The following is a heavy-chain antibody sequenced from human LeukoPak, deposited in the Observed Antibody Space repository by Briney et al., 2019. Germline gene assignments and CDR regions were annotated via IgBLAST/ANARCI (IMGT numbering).Heavy chain of an antibody. J-gene: IGHJ3*02. Sequence: KSGGSLRLSCAASGFTFSSYSMNWVRQAPGKGLEWVSSISSSSSYIYYADSVKGRFTISRDNARNSLYLQMNSLRAEDTAVYYCARDYSQDIVVVVAATSAFDIWGQGTMVTVSS. CDR2: ISSSSSYI. CDR1: GFTFSSYS. CDR3: ARDYSQDIVVVVAATSAFDI. V-gene: IGHV3-21*01. D-gene: IGHD2-15*01.